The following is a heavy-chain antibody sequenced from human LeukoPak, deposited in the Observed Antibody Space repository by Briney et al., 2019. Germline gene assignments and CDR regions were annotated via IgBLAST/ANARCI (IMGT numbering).Heavy chain of an antibody. V-gene: IGHV4-34*01. D-gene: IGHD4-17*01. CDR2: INHSGST. CDR3: ARERTLMTTVTRGWYFDL. Sequence: PSETLSLTCAVYGGSFSGYYWSWIRQPPGKGLEWIGEINHSGSTNYNPSLKSRVIISVDTSKNQFSLKLSSVTAADTAVYYCARERTLMTTVTRGWYFDLWGRGTLVTVSS. CDR1: GGSFSGYY. J-gene: IGHJ2*01.